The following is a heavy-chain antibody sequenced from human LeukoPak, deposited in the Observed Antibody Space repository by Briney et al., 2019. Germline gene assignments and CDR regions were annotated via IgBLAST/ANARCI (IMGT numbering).Heavy chain of an antibody. Sequence: GGSLRLSCAASGFSFSSSWMLWVRQTPGKGLVWLSRISPDGSSTSYADSVKGRFTVSRDIARNTLSLQMNRLRAEDSAVYYCARLQGITPQPMTEGFDIWGQGTMVTVSS. D-gene: IGHD3-16*01. CDR1: GFSFSSSW. CDR2: ISPDGSST. J-gene: IGHJ3*02. CDR3: ARLQGITPQPMTEGFDI. V-gene: IGHV3-74*01.